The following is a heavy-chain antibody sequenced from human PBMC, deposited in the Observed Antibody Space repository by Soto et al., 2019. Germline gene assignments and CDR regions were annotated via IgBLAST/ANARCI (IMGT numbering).Heavy chain of an antibody. D-gene: IGHD4-4*01. CDR3: AREMATVGPFDY. Sequence: EVQLVESGGGLAQPGGSLRLCCVAFGFTFSDSTMNWVRQAPGKGLEWVSYISSSSATILYADSVKGRFTISRDNAKNSLSLQMNSLRDEDTAVYYCAREMATVGPFDYWGQGTLVTVSS. J-gene: IGHJ4*02. V-gene: IGHV3-48*02. CDR2: ISSSSATI. CDR1: GFTFSDST.